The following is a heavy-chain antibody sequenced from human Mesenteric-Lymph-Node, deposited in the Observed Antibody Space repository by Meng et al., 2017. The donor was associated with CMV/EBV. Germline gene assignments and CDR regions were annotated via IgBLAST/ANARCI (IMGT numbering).Heavy chain of an antibody. CDR2: ISSSGSTI. Sequence: GESLKISCAASGFTFSDYYMSWIRQAPGKGLEWVSYISSSGSTIYYADSVKGRFTISRDNAKNSLYLQMNSLRAEDTAVYYCASGLRPYSSGWFYFDYWGQGTLVTVSS. J-gene: IGHJ4*02. CDR3: ASGLRPYSSGWFYFDY. D-gene: IGHD6-19*01. CDR1: GFTFSDYY. V-gene: IGHV3-11*01.